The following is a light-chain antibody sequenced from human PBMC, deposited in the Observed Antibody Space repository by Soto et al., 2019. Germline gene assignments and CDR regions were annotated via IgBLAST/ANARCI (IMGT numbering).Light chain of an antibody. J-gene: IGKJ1*01. V-gene: IGKV1-39*01. CDR1: QSISSY. CDR3: QQSYSTPPS. CDR2: GAS. Sequence: DIQRTQSPSSLSASVGDRVTITCRASQSISSYLNWYQQKAGKVPKLLIYGASRLETGVPSRFSGSGSGTDFTRTISSLQPEDFATYYCQQSYSTPPSFGQGTKVDIE.